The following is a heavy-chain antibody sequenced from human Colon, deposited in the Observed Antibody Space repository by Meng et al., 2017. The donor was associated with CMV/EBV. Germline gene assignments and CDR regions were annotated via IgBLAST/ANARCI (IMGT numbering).Heavy chain of an antibody. Sequence: QVQLGQSGAEAKKPGASVKVSCKASGYSFTSGYTSTSYGIHLVRQAPGQRLEWMGWINTGNGKAKSSERFQGRVTITEDTSASTVHMELSSLTSEDTAVYYCARGWDSGSYFDYWGQGSLVTVSS. D-gene: IGHD1-26*01. CDR3: ARGWDSGSYFDY. CDR1: GYTSTSYG. CDR2: INTGNGKA. J-gene: IGHJ4*02. V-gene: IGHV1-3*04.